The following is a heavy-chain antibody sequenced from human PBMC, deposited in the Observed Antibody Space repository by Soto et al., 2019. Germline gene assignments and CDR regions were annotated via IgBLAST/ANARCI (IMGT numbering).Heavy chain of an antibody. CDR3: AKPYYYDSSGYPPIYFDY. CDR1: GFTFSSYG. D-gene: IGHD3-22*01. V-gene: IGHV3-30*18. J-gene: IGHJ4*02. CDR2: ISYDGSNK. Sequence: GRSRILSCAASGFTFSSYGMHWVRQAPGQWLEWVAVISYDGSNKYYADSVKGRFTISRDNSKNTLYLQMNSLRAEDTAVYHCAKPYYYDSSGYPPIYFDYWGQGILVTVSS.